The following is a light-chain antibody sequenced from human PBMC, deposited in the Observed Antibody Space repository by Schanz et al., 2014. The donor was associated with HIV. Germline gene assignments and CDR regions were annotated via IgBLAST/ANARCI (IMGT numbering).Light chain of an antibody. CDR3: QQYYTSPRT. V-gene: IGKV4-1*01. J-gene: IGKJ2*01. CDR2: WAS. Sequence: DIVMTQSPDSLAVSLGERATINCKSSQSVLYRSSNKNYLAWYQQKPGQPPKLLIYWASIRESGVPDRFSGSGSGTDFTLTISSLQAEDVAVYYCQQYYTSPRTFGQGTK. CDR1: QSVLYRSSNKNY.